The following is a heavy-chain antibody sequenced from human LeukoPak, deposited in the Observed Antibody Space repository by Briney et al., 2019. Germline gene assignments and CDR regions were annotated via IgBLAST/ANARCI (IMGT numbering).Heavy chain of an antibody. Sequence: GGSLRLSCAASGFTFSSYGMSWVRQAPGKGLEWVSSISGSGGSTYYADSVKGRFTISRDNSKNTLYLQISSLRAEDTSVYYCAKMFLKLGADYWGQGTLVTASS. CDR1: GFTFSSYG. D-gene: IGHD7-27*01. V-gene: IGHV3-23*01. CDR2: ISGSGGST. CDR3: AKMFLKLGADY. J-gene: IGHJ4*02.